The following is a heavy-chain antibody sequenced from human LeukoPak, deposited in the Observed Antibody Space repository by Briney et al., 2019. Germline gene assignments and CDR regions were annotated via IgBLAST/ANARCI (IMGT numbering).Heavy chain of an antibody. D-gene: IGHD2-21*02. V-gene: IGHV3-30*04. Sequence: GRSLRLSCAASGFTFSSYAMHWVRQAPGKGLEWVAVISYDGSNKYYADSVKGRFTISRDNSKNTLYLQMNSLRAEDTAVYYCAIWDLCGGDCYSVGGFDYWGQGTLVTVSS. CDR1: GFTFSSYA. CDR3: AIWDLCGGDCYSVGGFDY. J-gene: IGHJ4*02. CDR2: ISYDGSNK.